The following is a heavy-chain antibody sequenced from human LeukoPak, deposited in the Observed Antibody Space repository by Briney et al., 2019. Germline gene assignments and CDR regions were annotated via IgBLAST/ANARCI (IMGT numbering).Heavy chain of an antibody. CDR2: IYYSGST. Sequence: PSETLSLTCTVSGGSISSYYWSWIRQPPGKGLEWIGYIYYSGSTNYNPSLKSRVTISVDTSKNQFSLKLSSVTAADTAVYYCARWNIVATSYYYYGMDVWGQGTTVTVSS. V-gene: IGHV4-59*01. J-gene: IGHJ6*02. CDR3: ARWNIVATSYYYYGMDV. CDR1: GGSISSYY. D-gene: IGHD5-12*01.